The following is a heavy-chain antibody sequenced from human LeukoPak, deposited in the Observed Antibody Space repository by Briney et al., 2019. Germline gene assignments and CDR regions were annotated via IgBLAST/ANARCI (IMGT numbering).Heavy chain of an antibody. CDR2: IFFSGDT. V-gene: IGHV4-30-4*01. D-gene: IGHD2-8*01. Sequence: SETLSLTCTVSGDSISSSAYYWSWARQSPGKGLEWLGYIFFSGDTYYNPSLQSRVTMSVDTSKNQFSLKLTSVTAADTAVYYCARTPPPYHNNGPTDSWGQGTLVTVSS. J-gene: IGHJ4*02. CDR1: GDSISSSAYY. CDR3: ARTPPPYHNNGPTDS.